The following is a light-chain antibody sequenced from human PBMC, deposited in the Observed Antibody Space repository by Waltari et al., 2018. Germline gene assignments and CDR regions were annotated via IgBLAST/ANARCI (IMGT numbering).Light chain of an antibody. Sequence: QSVLAPPPSVSGAPGQRVTVSCAGSSSNIERGLDLQWYQQIPGTAPKVVIHCNDNRPSGLPDRFSGSKSGTSASLAITGLQAEDEADYYCQSYDSSLSAYVFGTGTKVTVL. CDR1: SSNIERGLD. V-gene: IGLV1-40*01. J-gene: IGLJ1*01. CDR2: CND. CDR3: QSYDSSLSAYV.